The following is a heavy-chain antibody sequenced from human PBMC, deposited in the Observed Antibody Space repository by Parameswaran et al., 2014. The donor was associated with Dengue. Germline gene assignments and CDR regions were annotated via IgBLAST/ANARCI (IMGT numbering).Heavy chain of an antibody. Sequence: WIRQPPGKGLEYVSAISSNGGSTYYANSAKDRFTISRDISKNTLYLQMGSLRPEDTAVYYCARSWDTVTPSLYYYYGMDVWGQGTTVTVSS. V-gene: IGHV3-64*01. J-gene: IGHJ6*02. D-gene: IGHD5-18*01. CDR3: ARSWDTVTPSLYYYYGMDV. CDR2: ISSNGGST.